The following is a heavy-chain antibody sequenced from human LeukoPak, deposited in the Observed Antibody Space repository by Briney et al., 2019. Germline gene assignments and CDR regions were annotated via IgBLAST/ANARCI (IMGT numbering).Heavy chain of an antibody. D-gene: IGHD1-14*01. Sequence: PGGSLRLSCAASGFTFSSYSINWVRQAPGKGLEWVSYITSTSSTIYYADSVRGRFTISRDYAKNSLYLQMNSLRDEDTAVYYCVRDSGRVRGFDPWGQGALVTVSS. V-gene: IGHV3-48*02. J-gene: IGHJ5*02. CDR1: GFTFSSYS. CDR2: ITSTSSTI. CDR3: VRDSGRVRGFDP.